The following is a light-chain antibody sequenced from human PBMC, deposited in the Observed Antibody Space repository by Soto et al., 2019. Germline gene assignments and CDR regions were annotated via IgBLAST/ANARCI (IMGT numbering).Light chain of an antibody. CDR3: QQSYSTPPT. Sequence: DIQMTQSPSSLSASVGDRVTITCLASQSISTYLNWYQQKPGKAPELMIFAASSLQSGVPSRFSGSGSETDFTLTIITLQPEDFATYYCQQSYSTPPTFGGGTKV. CDR1: QSISTY. V-gene: IGKV1-39*01. CDR2: AAS. J-gene: IGKJ4*01.